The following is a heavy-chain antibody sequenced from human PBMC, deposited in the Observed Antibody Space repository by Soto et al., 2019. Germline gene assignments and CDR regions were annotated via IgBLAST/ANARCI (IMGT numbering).Heavy chain of an antibody. J-gene: IGHJ4*02. Sequence: SETLSLTCTVSGGSISSGDYYWSWIRQPPGKGLEWIGYFYYTGSTNYNPSLKSRVTISIDASKNQFSLRLSSVTAADTAVYYCARSMYYSDGSNYSPFDYWGQGTLVTVSS. V-gene: IGHV4-61*08. D-gene: IGHD3-22*01. CDR1: GGSISSGDYY. CDR2: FYYTGST. CDR3: ARSMYYSDGSNYSPFDY.